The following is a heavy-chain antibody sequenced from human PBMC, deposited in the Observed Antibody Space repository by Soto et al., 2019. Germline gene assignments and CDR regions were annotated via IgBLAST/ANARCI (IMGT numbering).Heavy chain of an antibody. CDR1: GYSFTSYW. V-gene: IGHV5-51*01. CDR2: IYPGDSDT. Sequence: GESLKISCKGSGYSFTSYWIGWVRQMPGKGLEWMGIIYPGDSDTRYSPSFQGQVTISADKSISTAYLQWSSLKASDTAMYYCARIPHSSSWYRLAFDIWGQGTMVTVSS. D-gene: IGHD6-13*01. J-gene: IGHJ3*02. CDR3: ARIPHSSSWYRLAFDI.